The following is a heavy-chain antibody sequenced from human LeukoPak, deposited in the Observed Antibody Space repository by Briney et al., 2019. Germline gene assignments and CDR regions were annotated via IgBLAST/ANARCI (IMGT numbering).Heavy chain of an antibody. J-gene: IGHJ4*02. CDR1: GYTFTTYY. D-gene: IGHD2-2*01. CDR2: MRPTSGDS. V-gene: IGHV1-2*02. CDR3: STEDKYCTTTTCADY. Sequence: ASVKVSCKASGYTFTTYYVHWVRQAPGQGLEWMGYMRPTSGDSNFAQKFQDRVTMTRDTSISTAYLELSRLTSDDTAVYYCSTEDKYCTTTTCADYWGQGTLVTVSS.